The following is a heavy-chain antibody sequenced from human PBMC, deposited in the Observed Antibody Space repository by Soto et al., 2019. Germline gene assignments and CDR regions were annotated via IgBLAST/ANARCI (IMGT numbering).Heavy chain of an antibody. D-gene: IGHD3-22*01. J-gene: IGHJ4*02. CDR1: GYIFTNHY. CDR2: INPSGGST. CDR3: ARADYYDSSGFYYDC. V-gene: IGHV1-46*01. Sequence: QVQLVQSGAEVKKPGASVKVSCKSSGYIFTNHYIHWVRQAPGQGLEWMGIINPSGGSTNYLQKFQGRITMPRDTSTSTGDMELSSLRSEDPAGYFWARADYYDSSGFYYDCWGQGTLVTVSS.